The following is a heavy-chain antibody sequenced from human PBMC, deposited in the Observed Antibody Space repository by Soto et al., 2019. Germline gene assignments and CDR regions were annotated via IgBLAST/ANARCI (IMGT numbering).Heavy chain of an antibody. D-gene: IGHD3-9*01. V-gene: IGHV3-53*01. J-gene: IGHJ4*02. CDR3: ARSFNDWTTYFDY. CDR1: GFSVTDHY. CDR2: LYTGGSA. Sequence: VGSLRLSCAASGFSVTDHYMTWVRQAPGKGLEWVSVLYTGGSAYYGDSVKGRFTISRDSSTNTLYLQMNSLKVGDTAFYFCARSFNDWTTYFDYWSEGTLVTVSS.